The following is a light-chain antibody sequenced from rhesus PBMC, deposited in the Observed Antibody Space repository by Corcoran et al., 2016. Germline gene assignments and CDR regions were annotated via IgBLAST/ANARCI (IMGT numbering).Light chain of an antibody. CDR1: QGISNW. Sequence: DIQMTQSPSSLSASVGDRVTITCRASQGISNWLAWYQQKPGKAPKLQISRASNLETGVPSRFSGSGSGTDVTLPISSLQPEDIATYYCQQHDNSPYSFGQGTKVEIK. CDR3: QQHDNSPYS. CDR2: RAS. V-gene: IGKV1-69*01. J-gene: IGKJ2*01.